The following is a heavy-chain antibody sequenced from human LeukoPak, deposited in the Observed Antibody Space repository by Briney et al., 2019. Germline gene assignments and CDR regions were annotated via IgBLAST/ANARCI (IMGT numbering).Heavy chain of an antibody. Sequence: GASVKLSCKASGYTFTGYYMHWVRQAPGQGLEWMGSINPNSGGTNYAQKFQGRVTMTRDTSISTACMELSRLRSDDTAVYYCARDRHWKEGNFDYWGQGTLVTVSS. CDR3: ARDRHWKEGNFDY. CDR1: GYTFTGYY. CDR2: INPNSGGT. D-gene: IGHD1-1*01. J-gene: IGHJ4*02. V-gene: IGHV1-2*02.